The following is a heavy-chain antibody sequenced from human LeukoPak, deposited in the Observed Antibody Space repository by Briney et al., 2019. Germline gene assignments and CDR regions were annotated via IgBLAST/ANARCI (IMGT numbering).Heavy chain of an antibody. V-gene: IGHV1-8*01. Sequence: ASVKVSCKASGYTFTSYDINWVRQATGQGLEWMGWTSPNSGNTGYAQEFQGRVTMTRSTSISTAYMELSSLRSEDTAVYYCVRTPPNWGADYWGQGTLVTVSS. CDR2: TSPNSGNT. CDR1: GYTFTSYD. J-gene: IGHJ4*02. CDR3: VRTPPNWGADY. D-gene: IGHD7-27*01.